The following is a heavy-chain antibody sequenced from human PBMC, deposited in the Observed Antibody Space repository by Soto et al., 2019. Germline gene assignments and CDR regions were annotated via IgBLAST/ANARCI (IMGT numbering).Heavy chain of an antibody. D-gene: IGHD5-12*01. CDR1: GGSISSYY. Sequence: QVQLQESGPGLVKPSETLSLTCTVSGGSISSYYWSWIRQPPGKGLEWIGYIYYSGSTNYNPSLKGRVTISVDTSKNQFSLKLSSVTAADTAVYYCARVEMATISIDYWGQGTLVTVSS. CDR3: ARVEMATISIDY. J-gene: IGHJ4*02. CDR2: IYYSGST. V-gene: IGHV4-59*01.